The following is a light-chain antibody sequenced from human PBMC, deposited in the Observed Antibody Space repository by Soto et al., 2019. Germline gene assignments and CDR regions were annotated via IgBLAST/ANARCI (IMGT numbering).Light chain of an antibody. Sequence: QSVLTQPASVSGSPGQSITISCTGPSSDVGSYNLVAWYQQHPGKAPKLMIYEGSKRPSGVSNRFSGSKSGNTASLTISGLQAEDEADYYCCSYAGSSTWVFGGGTKLPVL. CDR3: CSYAGSSTWV. J-gene: IGLJ3*02. CDR2: EGS. CDR1: SSDVGSYNL. V-gene: IGLV2-23*01.